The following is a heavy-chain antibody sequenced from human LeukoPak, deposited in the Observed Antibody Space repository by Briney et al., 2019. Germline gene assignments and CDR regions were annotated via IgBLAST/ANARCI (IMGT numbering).Heavy chain of an antibody. J-gene: IGHJ6*03. CDR3: ARARCDYGDYYYYYYYMDV. CDR2: ISAYNGNT. Sequence: GASVKVSCKASGYTFTGHYMHWVRQAPGQGLEWMGWISAYNGNTNYAQKLQGRVTMTTDTSTSTAYMELRSLRSDDTAVYYCARARCDYGDYYYYYYYMDVWGKGTTVTVSS. CDR1: GYTFTGHY. D-gene: IGHD4-17*01. V-gene: IGHV1-18*04.